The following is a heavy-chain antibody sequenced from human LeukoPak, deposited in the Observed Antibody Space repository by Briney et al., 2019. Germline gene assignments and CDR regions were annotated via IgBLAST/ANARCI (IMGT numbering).Heavy chain of an antibody. Sequence: GGSLRLSCSASGFTFTDYSMSWVRQAPGKGLEWVSIISRVSTYIYYADSVKGRFTVSRDNAKSSLYLQMTSLRVEDTAVYFCAREGGDGDYYYYMDVWGKGTTVTVCS. D-gene: IGHD2-21*02. CDR2: ISRVSTYI. J-gene: IGHJ6*03. CDR3: AREGGDGDYYYYMDV. V-gene: IGHV3-21*01. CDR1: GFTFTDYS.